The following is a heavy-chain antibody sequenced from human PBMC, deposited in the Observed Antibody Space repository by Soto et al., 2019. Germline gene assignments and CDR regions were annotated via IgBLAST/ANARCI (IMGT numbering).Heavy chain of an antibody. V-gene: IGHV4-59*01. Sequence: PSATQSLTCDVSGETISSYYCSWIRQPPGKGLEWIGYIYYSGSTNYNPSLKSRVTISVDTSKNQFSLKLYSVTAADTAVYYCARGLIPSTYSSSWYALFHHWGQGTLVTVSS. J-gene: IGHJ1*01. CDR3: ARGLIPSTYSSSWYALFHH. CDR1: GETISSYY. CDR2: IYYSGST. D-gene: IGHD6-13*01.